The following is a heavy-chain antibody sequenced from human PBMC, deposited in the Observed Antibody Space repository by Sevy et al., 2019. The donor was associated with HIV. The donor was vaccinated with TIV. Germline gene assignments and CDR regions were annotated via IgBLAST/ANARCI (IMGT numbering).Heavy chain of an antibody. J-gene: IGHJ3*02. CDR2: ISSDGSNK. CDR3: AKDRRLFGEVLGDAFDI. Sequence: GGSLRLSCAASGFTFSSYGMHWVRQAPGKGLEGVAVISSDGSNKYYADSVKGRFTISRDKSKNTLYLQMNSLRAEDTDVYYCAKDRRLFGEVLGDAFDIWGQGTMVTVSS. V-gene: IGHV3-30*18. CDR1: GFTFSSYG. D-gene: IGHD3-10*02.